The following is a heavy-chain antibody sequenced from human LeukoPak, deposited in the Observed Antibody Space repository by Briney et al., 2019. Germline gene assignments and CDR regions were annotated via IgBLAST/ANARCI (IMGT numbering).Heavy chain of an antibody. CDR2: MNPNSGNT. CDR3: AREVDILTVTYAFDI. Sequence: ASVKVSCKASEYTFTCYDINWVRQATGHGLEWMGWMNPNSGNTGYAQKFQGRVTMTRNTSISTAYMELSSLRSEDTAVYYCAREVDILTVTYAFDIWGQGTMVTVSS. V-gene: IGHV1-8*01. J-gene: IGHJ3*02. D-gene: IGHD3-9*01. CDR1: EYTFTCYD.